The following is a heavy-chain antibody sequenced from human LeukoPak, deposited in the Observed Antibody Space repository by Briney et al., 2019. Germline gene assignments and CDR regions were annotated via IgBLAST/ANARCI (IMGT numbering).Heavy chain of an antibody. V-gene: IGHV3-30-3*01. CDR3: AREYSSSWWHYYYGMDV. Sequence: PGGSLRLSCAASGFTFSSYAMHWVRQAPGKGLEWVAVISYDGSNKYYADSVKGRFTISRDNSKNTLYLQMNSLRAEDTAVYHCAREYSSSWWHYYYGMDVWGQGTTVTVSS. CDR2: ISYDGSNK. J-gene: IGHJ6*02. D-gene: IGHD6-13*01. CDR1: GFTFSSYA.